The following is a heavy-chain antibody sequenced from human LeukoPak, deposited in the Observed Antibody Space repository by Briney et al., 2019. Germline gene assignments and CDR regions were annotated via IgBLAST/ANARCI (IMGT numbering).Heavy chain of an antibody. D-gene: IGHD3-22*01. V-gene: IGHV4-30-2*01. CDR3: ARVSTYYYDSSGYSDWFDP. Sequence: SETLSLTCAVSGGSISSGGYSWSWIRQPPGKGLEWIVYIYHSGSTYYNPSLKSRVTISVDRSKNQFSLKLSSVTAADTAVYYCARVSTYYYDSSGYSDWFDPWGQGTLVTVSS. J-gene: IGHJ5*02. CDR1: GGSISSGGYS. CDR2: IYHSGST.